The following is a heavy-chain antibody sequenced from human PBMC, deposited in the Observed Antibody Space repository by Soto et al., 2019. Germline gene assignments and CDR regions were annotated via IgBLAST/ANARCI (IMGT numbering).Heavy chain of an antibody. D-gene: IGHD6-13*01. CDR2: ISSSGTYI. CDR1: GFTFSDYA. CDR3: ARIRMYYSSSEAAYHLDY. Sequence: EVQLVESGGGLVKPGGSLRLSCAASGFTFSDYAMNWVRQSPGKGLEWVSSISSSGTYIYYADSLKGRFTISRDTAKNSVELQMNSLRADDTAVYYCARIRMYYSSSEAAYHLDYWGQGVLVTVSS. V-gene: IGHV3-21*01. J-gene: IGHJ4*02.